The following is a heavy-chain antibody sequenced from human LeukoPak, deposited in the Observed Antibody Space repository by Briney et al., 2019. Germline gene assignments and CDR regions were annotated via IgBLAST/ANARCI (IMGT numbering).Heavy chain of an antibody. V-gene: IGHV4-61*01. J-gene: IGHJ4*02. D-gene: IGHD3-10*01. Sequence: SETLSLTCTASGGSVSSGSYYWSWIRQPPGEGLEWIGYIYYSGSTNYNPSLKSRVPISVDTSKNQFSLKLSSVTAADTAVYYCAREPYGSGSYYFDYWGQGTLVTVSS. CDR2: IYYSGST. CDR3: AREPYGSGSYYFDY. CDR1: GGSVSSGSYY.